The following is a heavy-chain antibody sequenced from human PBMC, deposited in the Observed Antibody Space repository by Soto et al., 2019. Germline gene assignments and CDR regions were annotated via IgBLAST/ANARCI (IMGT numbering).Heavy chain of an antibody. J-gene: IGHJ5*02. V-gene: IGHV4-30-2*01. CDR2: IYHSGST. Sequence: SETLSLTCAVSGGTINSGGYSWSWIRQPPGKGLEWIGYIYHSGSTYYNPSLKSRVTISVDRSKNQFSLKLSSVTAADTAVYNCARVPGPWGQGTLVTVSS. CDR1: GGTINSGGYS. CDR3: ARVPGP.